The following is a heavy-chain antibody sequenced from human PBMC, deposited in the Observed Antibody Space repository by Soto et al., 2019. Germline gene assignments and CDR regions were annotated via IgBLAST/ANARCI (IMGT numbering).Heavy chain of an antibody. J-gene: IGHJ5*02. D-gene: IGHD3-3*01. CDR2: ISWNSGSI. CDR1: GFTFDDYA. CDR3: AKEESSYYDFWSGSSNNWFDP. Sequence: PGGSLRLSCSASGFTFDDYAMHWVRPAPGKGLEWVSGISWNSGSIGYADSVKGRFTISRDNAKNSLYLQMNSLRAEDTALYYCAKEESSYYDFWSGSSNNWFDPWGQGTLVTVSS. V-gene: IGHV3-9*01.